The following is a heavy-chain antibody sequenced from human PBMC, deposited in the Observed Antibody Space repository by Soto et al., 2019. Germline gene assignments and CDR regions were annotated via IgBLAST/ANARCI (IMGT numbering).Heavy chain of an antibody. V-gene: IGHV4-59*01. Sequence: SETLSLTCSVSGGSISRYYWSCIRQPPGKGLEWIGYAYYSGDTGYNPSLQSRVTMAVDTSKNQVSLTLTSVTAADTAVYYCARDRSTYGGGGTGEVKENWFDPWGQGALVTVS. CDR3: ARDRSTYGGGGTGEVKENWFDP. CDR1: GGSISRYY. CDR2: AYYSGDT. D-gene: IGHD2-8*01. J-gene: IGHJ5*02.